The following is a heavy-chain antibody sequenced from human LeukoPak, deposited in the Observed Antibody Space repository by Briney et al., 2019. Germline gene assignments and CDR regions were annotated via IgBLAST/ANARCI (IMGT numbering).Heavy chain of an antibody. V-gene: IGHV3-11*01. Sequence: GGSLRLSCAAPGLIFSGYYMGWIRQAPGKGLEWLSYITGSGSVMYYADSVRGRFTIYRDNAKNALYVQMDSLRDEDTAIYYCARVRGYCSSISCDPHNFDSWGHGALVTASS. CDR3: ARVRGYCSSISCDPHNFDS. CDR1: GLIFSGYY. J-gene: IGHJ4*01. D-gene: IGHD2-2*01. CDR2: ITGSGSVM.